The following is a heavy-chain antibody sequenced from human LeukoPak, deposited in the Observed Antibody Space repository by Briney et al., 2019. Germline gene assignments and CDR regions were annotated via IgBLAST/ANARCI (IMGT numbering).Heavy chain of an antibody. V-gene: IGHV1-2*02. CDR1: GYTFTDYY. CDR2: INPNSGGT. CDR3: ARAVYGSGDYYWPGIDV. D-gene: IGHD3-10*01. J-gene: IGHJ6*02. Sequence: ASVKVSCKASGYTFTDYYMELVRQAAGQGLEWMAWINPNSGGTKYAQKFQGRVTMTRDTSISTVYMELSRLRSDDTAVYYCARAVYGSGDYYWPGIDVWGQGTTVTVS.